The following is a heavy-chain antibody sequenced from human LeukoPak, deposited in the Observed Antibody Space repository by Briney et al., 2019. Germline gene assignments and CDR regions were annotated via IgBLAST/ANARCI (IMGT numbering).Heavy chain of an antibody. CDR2: IKSDGSST. CDR1: GFIFSGYW. J-gene: IGHJ5*02. CDR3: ERDSGYGGNCSGP. D-gene: IGHD6-25*01. Sequence: GGSLRLSCAASGFIFSGYWMHWVRQAPGKGLVWVSRIKSDGSSTSYADSVKGRFTISRDNAKNTLYLQMNSLRVEDTAVYYCERDSGYGGNCSGPGGREPLFPVSS. V-gene: IGHV3-74*01.